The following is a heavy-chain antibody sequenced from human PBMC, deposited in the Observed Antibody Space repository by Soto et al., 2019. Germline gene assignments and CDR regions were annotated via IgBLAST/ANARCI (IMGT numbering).Heavy chain of an antibody. J-gene: IGHJ6*02. CDR3: LRGHLSWGYHTYVMDV. Sequence: EVQLVESGGGLVQPGGSLRLSCVASGFTFTTYTLHWVRQAPGKGLEYLSAISKDGVHTYYANSVKGRFIISRDNSKDTVFLHVGGLQPEDMAVYYYLRGHLSWGYHTYVMDVWGQGTTVTVSS. CDR2: ISKDGVHT. V-gene: IGHV3-64*01. CDR1: GFTFTTYT. D-gene: IGHD5-12*01.